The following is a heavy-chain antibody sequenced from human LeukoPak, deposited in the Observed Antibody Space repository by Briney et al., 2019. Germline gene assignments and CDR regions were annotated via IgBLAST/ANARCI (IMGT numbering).Heavy chain of an antibody. D-gene: IGHD6-19*01. CDR3: AKIAGSALVFDY. J-gene: IGHJ4*02. Sequence: GGSLRLSCAASGFTFSSYPMTWVRQAPGKGLEWVSAISSNGGSTHYADSVKGRFTVSRDNSKNTLYLQVNSLRAEDTAVFYCAKIAGSALVFDYWCQGARVTVSS. CDR2: ISSNGGST. V-gene: IGHV3-23*01. CDR1: GFTFSSYP.